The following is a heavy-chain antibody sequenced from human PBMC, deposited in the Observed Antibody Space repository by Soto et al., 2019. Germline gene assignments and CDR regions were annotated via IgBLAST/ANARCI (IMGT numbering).Heavy chain of an antibody. J-gene: IGHJ4*02. CDR2: ISSSGDYI. V-gene: IGHV3-21*01. CDR1: GFHFSSYT. Sequence: SCAASGFHFSSYTMNWVRQAPGKGLEWVSSISSSGDYIYYADSVKGRFTISRDNAKNSLYLQMSSLRAGDTAMFYCARGDAYNSFDYWGQGALVTVS. D-gene: IGHD1-1*01. CDR3: ARGDAYNSFDY.